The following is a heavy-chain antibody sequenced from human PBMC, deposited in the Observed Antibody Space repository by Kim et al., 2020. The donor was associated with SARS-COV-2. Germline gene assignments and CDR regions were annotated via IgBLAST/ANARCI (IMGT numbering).Heavy chain of an antibody. V-gene: IGHV7-4-1*02. D-gene: IGHD4-17*01. CDR2: INTNTGNP. CDR3: ARRWWGYDYADHDNWFDP. Sequence: ASVKVSCKASGYTFTTYAMIWVRQAPGQGLEWMGWINTNTGNPTYAQGFTGRFVFSLDTSVSTAYLQISSLKAEDTAVYYCARRWWGYDYADHDNWFDPWGQGTLVTVSS. CDR1: GYTFTTYA. J-gene: IGHJ5*02.